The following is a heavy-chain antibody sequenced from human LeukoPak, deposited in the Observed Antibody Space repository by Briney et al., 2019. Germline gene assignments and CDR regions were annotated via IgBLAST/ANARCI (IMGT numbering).Heavy chain of an antibody. CDR3: ARGNVDRGGLFLGYFDY. J-gene: IGHJ4*02. CDR2: IIPIFVTS. D-gene: IGHD3-22*01. Sequence: SVKVSCKASGGTFSSYAISWVRQAPGQGLEWMGGIIPIFVTSNYAQRFQGRVTITADESTTTAYMELSSLRSEDTAIYYCARGNVDRGGLFLGYFDYWGQGTLVTVSS. CDR1: GGTFSSYA. V-gene: IGHV1-69*13.